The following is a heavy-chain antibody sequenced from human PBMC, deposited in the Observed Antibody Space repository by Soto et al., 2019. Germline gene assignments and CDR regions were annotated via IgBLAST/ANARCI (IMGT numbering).Heavy chain of an antibody. V-gene: IGHV4-30-4*01. J-gene: IGHJ4*02. CDR1: GDSMNNGDYF. Sequence: SETLSLTCSVSGDSMNNGDYFWTWIRQTPGKGLQWIGYISYSGSTFYNPSLKTRLAMSVDTSKNQLSVRLRSVTAADTAVYYCARDRAHFYESSGRLDLWGQGMLVTVS. CDR2: ISYSGST. CDR3: ARDRAHFYESSGRLDL. D-gene: IGHD3-22*01.